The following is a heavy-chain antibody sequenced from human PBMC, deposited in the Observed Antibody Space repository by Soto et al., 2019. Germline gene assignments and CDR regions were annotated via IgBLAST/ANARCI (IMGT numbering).Heavy chain of an antibody. CDR1: GYTFTGYY. J-gene: IGHJ5*02. CDR3: FVVPAAKPWFDP. V-gene: IGHV1-2*04. D-gene: IGHD2-2*01. CDR2: INPNSGGT. Sequence: ASVKVSCKASGYTFTGYYMHWVRQAPGQGLEWMGWINPNSGGTNYAQKFQGWVTMTRDTSISTAYMELSRLRSDDTAVYYTFVVPAAKPWFDPWGQGTLVTVSS.